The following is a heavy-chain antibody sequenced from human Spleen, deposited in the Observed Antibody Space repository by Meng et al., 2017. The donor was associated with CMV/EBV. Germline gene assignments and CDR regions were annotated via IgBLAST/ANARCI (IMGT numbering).Heavy chain of an antibody. J-gene: IGHJ6*02. V-gene: IGHV4-31*02. CDR3: ARDDRAYYYGMDV. CDR2: IYYSGST. CDR1: GGSISSGGYY. Sequence: SCTVSGGSISSGGYYWSWIRQHPGKGLEWIGYIYYSGSTYYNPSLKSRVTISVDTSKNQFSLKLSSVTAADTAVYYCARDDRAYYYGMDVWGQGTTVTVSS.